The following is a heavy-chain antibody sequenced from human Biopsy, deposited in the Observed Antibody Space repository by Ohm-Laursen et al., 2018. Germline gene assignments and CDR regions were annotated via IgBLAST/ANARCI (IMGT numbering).Heavy chain of an antibody. Sequence: GTLSLTCTVSGGPIDSYYWSWIRQPPGKALEWIGYIHFTGRTSYNPSLKSRVTMSVNTSKKQFSLRLSSVTAADTAVYYCASAGYNPDWNFDLWGRGTRVTVSS. D-gene: IGHD5-24*01. J-gene: IGHJ2*01. V-gene: IGHV4-59*12. CDR2: IHFTGRT. CDR1: GGPIDSYY. CDR3: ASAGYNPDWNFDL.